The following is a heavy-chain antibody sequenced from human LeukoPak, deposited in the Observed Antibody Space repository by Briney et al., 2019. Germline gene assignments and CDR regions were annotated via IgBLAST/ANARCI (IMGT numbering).Heavy chain of an antibody. V-gene: IGHV4-38-2*01. CDR1: GYSISSGYQ. J-gene: IGHJ5*02. CDR3: ARDPRWLTPVCPSTSCYKTYFDP. CDR2: IYHSGSA. D-gene: IGHD2-2*01. Sequence: KPSETLSLTCGVSGYSISSGYQWAWIRQSPGKGLEWIGSIYHSGSAHYNPSLKSRVTISVETSKNQFSLNMYSVTAADTAVYYCARDPRWLTPVCPSTSCYKTYFDPGGKEPLVPVSS.